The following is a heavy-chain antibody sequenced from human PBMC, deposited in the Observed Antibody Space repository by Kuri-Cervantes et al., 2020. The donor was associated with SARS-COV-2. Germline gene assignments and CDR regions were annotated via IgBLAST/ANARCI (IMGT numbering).Heavy chain of an antibody. Sequence: GSLRLSCVVYDGSLSGYSWTWIRQPPGKGLEWIGEINHSGSTNYNPSLKSQVIISIDTSKNQFFLKLRSVTAADTAVYYCARNPPRYYYDSSGPSGGWFDPWGQGTLVTVSS. V-gene: IGHV4-34*01. D-gene: IGHD3-22*01. CDR3: ARNPPRYYYDSSGPSGGWFDP. CDR2: INHSGST. J-gene: IGHJ5*02. CDR1: DGSLSGYS.